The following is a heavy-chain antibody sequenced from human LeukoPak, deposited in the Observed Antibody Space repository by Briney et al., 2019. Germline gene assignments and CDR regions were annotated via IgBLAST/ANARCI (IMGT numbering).Heavy chain of an antibody. Sequence: PSQTLSLTCTVSGGSISSGDYYWSWIRQPPGKGLEWIGYIYYSGSTNYNPSLKSRVTISVDTSKNQFSLKLSSVTAADTAVYYCARDRYYGSGSYYNVFDYWGQGTLVTVSS. J-gene: IGHJ4*02. CDR3: ARDRYYGSGSYYNVFDY. D-gene: IGHD3-10*01. CDR1: GGSISSGDYY. V-gene: IGHV4-61*08. CDR2: IYYSGST.